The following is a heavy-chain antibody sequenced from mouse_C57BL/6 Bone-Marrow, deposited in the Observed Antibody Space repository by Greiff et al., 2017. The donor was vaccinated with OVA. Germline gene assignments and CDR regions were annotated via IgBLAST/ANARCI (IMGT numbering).Heavy chain of an antibody. CDR3: ARRRTTVVGGAMDY. D-gene: IGHD1-1*01. CDR1: GYSITSGYY. J-gene: IGHJ4*01. CDR2: ISYDGSN. V-gene: IGHV3-6*01. Sequence: EVKLVESGPGLVKPSQSLSLTCSVTGYSITSGYYWNWIRQFPGNKLEWMGYISYDGSNNYNPSLKNRISITRDTSKNQFFLKLNSVTTEDTATYYCARRRTTVVGGAMDYWGQGTSVTVSS.